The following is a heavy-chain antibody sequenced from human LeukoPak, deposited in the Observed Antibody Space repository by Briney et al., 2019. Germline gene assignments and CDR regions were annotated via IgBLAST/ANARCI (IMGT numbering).Heavy chain of an antibody. CDR2: TNTHGTSA. V-gene: IGHV3-74*01. D-gene: IGHD6-13*01. Sequence: GGSLRLSCAASGFTFNNYWMHWVRPAPGQGLVWVARTNTHGTSANYADSVKGRFIISRDNANNTLYLQMNGLRDEDTGVYYALAGYYYYYMDVWGKGTTVTVSS. CDR3: LAGYYYYYMDV. J-gene: IGHJ6*03. CDR1: GFTFNNYW.